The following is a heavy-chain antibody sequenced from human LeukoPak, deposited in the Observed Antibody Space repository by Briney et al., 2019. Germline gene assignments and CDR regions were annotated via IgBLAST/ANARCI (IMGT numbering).Heavy chain of an antibody. Sequence: PSETLSLTCAVYGGSFSGYYWSWIRQPPGKGLEWMGEINHSGSTNYNPSLKSRVTISVDTSKNQFSLKLSSVTAADTAVYYCARVRGGWQQLVPYFDYWGQGTLVTVSS. CDR1: GGSFSGYY. CDR3: ARVRGGWQQLVPYFDY. V-gene: IGHV4-34*01. J-gene: IGHJ4*02. D-gene: IGHD6-13*01. CDR2: INHSGST.